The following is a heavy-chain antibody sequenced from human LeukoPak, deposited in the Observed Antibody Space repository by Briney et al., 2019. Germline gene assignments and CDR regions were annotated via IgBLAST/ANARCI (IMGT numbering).Heavy chain of an antibody. D-gene: IGHD6-25*01. CDR2: FNSDTGNT. J-gene: IGHJ4*02. CDR3: ARGGPNKSGWTLDY. CDR1: GYTLTNYA. Sequence: ASVKVSCKASGYTLTNYAIHWVRQAPGQRLEWMGWFNSDTGNTEFSQKFKGRLSITRDTSANTAYMELSSLRPEDTAVLFCARGGPNKSGWTLDYWGQGTLVTVSS. V-gene: IGHV1-3*01.